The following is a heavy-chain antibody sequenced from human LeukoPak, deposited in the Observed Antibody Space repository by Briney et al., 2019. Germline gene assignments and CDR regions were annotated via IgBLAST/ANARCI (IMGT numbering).Heavy chain of an antibody. D-gene: IGHD2-21*02. CDR1: GYTFTGYY. J-gene: IGHJ4*02. CDR3: ASGLWVTAIEEGPIGNNDF. Sequence: ASVKVSCKASGYTFTGYYMYWVRQAPGQGLEWMGWINPNSGGTNYAQKFQGRVTVTRDTSISTAYMELSRLRSDDTAVYYCASGLWVTAIEEGPIGNNDFWGQGTLVTVSS. V-gene: IGHV1-2*02. CDR2: INPNSGGT.